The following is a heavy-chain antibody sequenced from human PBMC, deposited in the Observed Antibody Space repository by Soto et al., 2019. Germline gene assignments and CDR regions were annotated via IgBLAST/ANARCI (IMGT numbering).Heavy chain of an antibody. CDR2: IYYSGST. D-gene: IGHD6-13*01. Sequence: PSETLSLTCTVSGGSISSYYWSWIRQPPGKGLEWIGYIYYSGSTNYNPSLKSRVTISVDTSKNQFSLKLNSVTAADTAVYYCARAAHSSSWYRWWFDPWGQGTLVTVSS. CDR3: ARAAHSSSWYRWWFDP. CDR1: GGSISSYY. J-gene: IGHJ5*02. V-gene: IGHV4-59*01.